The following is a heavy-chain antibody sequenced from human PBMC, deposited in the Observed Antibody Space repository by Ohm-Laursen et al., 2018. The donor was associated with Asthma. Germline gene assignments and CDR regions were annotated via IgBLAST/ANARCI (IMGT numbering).Heavy chain of an antibody. V-gene: IGHV4-34*01. Sequence: SETLSLTCAVYGGSFSGYYWSWIRQPPGKGLEWIGEINHSGSTNYNPSLKSRVTISVDTSKNQFSLKLSSVTAADTAVYYCATYSPDYGDPGWGQGTLVTVSS. CDR3: ATYSPDYGDPG. J-gene: IGHJ4*02. D-gene: IGHD4-17*01. CDR2: INHSGST. CDR1: GGSFSGYY.